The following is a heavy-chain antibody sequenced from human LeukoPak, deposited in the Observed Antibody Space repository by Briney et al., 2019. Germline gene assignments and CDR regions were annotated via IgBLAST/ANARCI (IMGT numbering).Heavy chain of an antibody. V-gene: IGHV3-53*01. CDR1: GFTVSSNY. Sequence: GGSLRLSCVASGFTVSSNYMTWVRQAPGKGLEWVLVIYTGGTPYYADSVKGRFTISRDISKNTVYLQMNSLRVEDTAVYFCARGAATGPTLGLDYWGQGTLVTVSS. J-gene: IGHJ4*02. CDR3: ARGAATGPTLGLDY. D-gene: IGHD6-13*01. CDR2: IYTGGTP.